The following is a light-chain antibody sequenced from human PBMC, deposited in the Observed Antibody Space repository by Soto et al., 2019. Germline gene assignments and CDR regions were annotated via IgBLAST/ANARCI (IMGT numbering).Light chain of an antibody. CDR1: QSITASY. V-gene: IGKV3-20*01. CDR3: QYYGRSHP. J-gene: IGKJ1*01. CDR2: GVS. Sequence: IVLTQSPGTLSLSPGERATLSCRASQSITASYLAWYQQKPGQTPRLLIYGVSSRATGIPYRFSGSGSGNVSPLAIRLLDAEDFALYCCQYYGRSHPFCQGTKVEIK.